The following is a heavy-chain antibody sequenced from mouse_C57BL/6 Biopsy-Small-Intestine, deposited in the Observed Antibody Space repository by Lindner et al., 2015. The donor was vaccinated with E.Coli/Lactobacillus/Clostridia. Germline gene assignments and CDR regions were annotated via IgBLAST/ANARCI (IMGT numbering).Heavy chain of an antibody. CDR1: GYSFTDYN. D-gene: IGHD1-1*01. J-gene: IGHJ3*01. CDR3: ARYYYGSSWFAY. Sequence: VQLQESGPELVKPGASVKISCKASGYSFTDYNMNWVKQSNGKSLEWIGVINPNFDTTTYNQKFKGKATLTVDQSSSTAYMQLNSLTSEDSAVYYCARYYYGSSWFAYWGQGTLVTVSA. V-gene: IGHV1-39*01. CDR2: INPNFDTT.